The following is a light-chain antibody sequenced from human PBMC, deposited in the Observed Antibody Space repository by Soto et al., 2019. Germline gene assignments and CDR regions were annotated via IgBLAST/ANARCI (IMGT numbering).Light chain of an antibody. CDR1: QDISNY. CDR3: QPYDNLP. J-gene: IGKJ2*01. V-gene: IGKV1-33*01. Sequence: DIQMTQSPSSLSASVGDRVTITCQASQDISNYLNWYQQKPGKAPKLLIYDASNLETGVPSRFSGSGSGTDFTFTISSLQPEDIATYYCQPYDNLPLGQGTKLEIK. CDR2: DAS.